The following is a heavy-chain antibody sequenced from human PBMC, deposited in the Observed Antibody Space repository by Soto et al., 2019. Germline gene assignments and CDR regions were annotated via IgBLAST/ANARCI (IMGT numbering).Heavy chain of an antibody. J-gene: IGHJ4*02. Sequence: QLLLQESGSGLVKPSQTLSLTCAVSGGSISSGGSLWSWIRQPPGEGLEWIGYIYQSGSTYYNPSLTSRVTISVDRSKNQFSLKLSSVTAADTAVYYCARTKKYYYDSSGYHDYWGQGTLVTVSS. CDR3: ARTKKYYYDSSGYHDY. D-gene: IGHD3-22*01. V-gene: IGHV4-30-2*01. CDR2: IYQSGST. CDR1: GGSISSGGSL.